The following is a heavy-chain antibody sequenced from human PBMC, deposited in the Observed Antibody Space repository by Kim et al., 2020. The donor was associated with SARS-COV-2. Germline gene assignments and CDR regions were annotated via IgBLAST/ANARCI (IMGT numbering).Heavy chain of an antibody. D-gene: IGHD3-9*01. Sequence: GGSLRLSCAASGFTFSSYAMSWVRQAPGKGLEWVSAIRGSGDNTYYADSVKGRFTISRDNSKNTLYLQMNSLRGDDTAAYYCAKEFENRYADAFDIWGQGTMVTVSS. CDR2: IRGSGDNT. CDR1: GFTFSSYA. CDR3: AKEFENRYADAFDI. V-gene: IGHV3-23*01. J-gene: IGHJ3*02.